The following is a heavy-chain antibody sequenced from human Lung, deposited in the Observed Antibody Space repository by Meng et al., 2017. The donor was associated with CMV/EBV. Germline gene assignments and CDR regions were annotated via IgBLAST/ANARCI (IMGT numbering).Heavy chain of an antibody. J-gene: IGHJ4*02. CDR3: ARYDFWSGYVY. CDR2: INHSGST. V-gene: IGHV4-34*01. Sequence: SXTXSLTCAVYGGSFSGYYWSWIRQPPGKGLEWIGEINHSGSTNYNPSLKSRVTISVDTSKNQFSLKLSSVTAADTAVYYCARYDFWSGYVYWGQGTLVTVSS. CDR1: GGSFSGYY. D-gene: IGHD3-3*01.